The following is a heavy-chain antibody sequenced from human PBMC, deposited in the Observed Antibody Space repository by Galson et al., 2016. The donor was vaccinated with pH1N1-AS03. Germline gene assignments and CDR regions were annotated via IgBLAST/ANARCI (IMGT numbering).Heavy chain of an antibody. CDR1: GDSISIDY. D-gene: IGHD2-2*02. J-gene: IGHJ4*02. CDR3: SREALYSSVDCFDL. V-gene: IGHV4-4*07. CDR2: THTSGSS. Sequence: SETLSLTCTVSGDSISIDYWSWIRQSAGKGLEWIGRTHTSGSSNYNPSLKGRVTMSIDRSKNEISLKVTSVTAADTAVYYGSREALYSSVDCFDLWGQGTQVTVSS.